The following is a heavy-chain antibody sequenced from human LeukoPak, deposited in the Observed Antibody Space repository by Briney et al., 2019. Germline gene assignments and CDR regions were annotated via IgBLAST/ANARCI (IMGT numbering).Heavy chain of an antibody. CDR3: ARTSTVTNDAFDI. CDR1: GFTVSSNY. Sequence: GGSLRLSCAASGFTVSSNYMSWVCQAPGKGLEWVSVIYSGGSTYYADSVKGRFTISRDNSKNTLYLQMNSLRAEDTAVYYCARTSTVTNDAFDIWGQGTMVTVSS. CDR2: IYSGGST. V-gene: IGHV3-53*01. D-gene: IGHD4-17*01. J-gene: IGHJ3*02.